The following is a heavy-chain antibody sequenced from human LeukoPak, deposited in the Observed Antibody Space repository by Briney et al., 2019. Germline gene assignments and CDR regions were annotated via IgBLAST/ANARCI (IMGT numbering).Heavy chain of an antibody. V-gene: IGHV3-23*01. Sequence: GGSLRLSCAASGFTFSSYAMTWVRLAPGKGLEWVSTITGSGGSTYYADSMKGRFTISRDNSRNTLHLQMNSLRADDTAVYYCAKGGGRPLDDAFDVWGQGTMVTVSS. CDR3: AKGGGRPLDDAFDV. CDR2: ITGSGGST. CDR1: GFTFSSYA. J-gene: IGHJ3*01.